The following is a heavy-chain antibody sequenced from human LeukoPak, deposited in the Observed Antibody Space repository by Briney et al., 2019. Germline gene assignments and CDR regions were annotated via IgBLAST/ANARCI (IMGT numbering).Heavy chain of an antibody. Sequence: GGSLGLSCAASEFTFSSHWMSWVRQPPGKGLEWVANIKEDGSEKYYVDSVKGGFTISRDNAKNSLYLQMNSLRAEDTAVYYCCRRWLNDYYYGMDVWGQGTTVTVSS. CDR3: CRRWLNDYYYGMDV. CDR2: IKEDGSEK. CDR1: EFTFSSHW. D-gene: IGHD5-18*01. J-gene: IGHJ6*02. V-gene: IGHV3-7*01.